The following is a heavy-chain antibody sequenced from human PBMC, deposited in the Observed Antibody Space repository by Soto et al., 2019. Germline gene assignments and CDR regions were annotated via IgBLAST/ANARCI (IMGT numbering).Heavy chain of an antibody. D-gene: IGHD3-16*01. Sequence: EVQLLESGGGLVQPGGSLRLSCAASGFTFSSYAMSWVRQAAGKGLEWVSAISGSGGSTYYADSVKGRFTISRDNSKNTLYLQMDSLRAEDTAVYYCAKGGRPGGRWPDYWGQGTLVTVSS. CDR2: ISGSGGST. CDR1: GFTFSSYA. V-gene: IGHV3-23*01. J-gene: IGHJ4*02. CDR3: AKGGRPGGRWPDY.